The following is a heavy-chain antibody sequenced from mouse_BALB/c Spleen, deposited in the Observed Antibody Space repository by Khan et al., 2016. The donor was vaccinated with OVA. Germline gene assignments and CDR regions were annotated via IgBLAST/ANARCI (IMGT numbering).Heavy chain of an antibody. D-gene: IGHD2-3*01. CDR1: GYTFTTYG. V-gene: IGHV9-3-1*01. CDR2: INTYTGEP. CDR3: ARVGYSGTMDY. Sequence: QIQLVQSGPELKKPGETVKISCKASGYTFTTYGMNWVKQAPGKGLKWMGWINTYTGEPTYVDDFKGRFAFSLETSASTAYLQINSLKNEDTATYFCARVGYSGTMDYWGHGTSVTGAS. J-gene: IGHJ4*01.